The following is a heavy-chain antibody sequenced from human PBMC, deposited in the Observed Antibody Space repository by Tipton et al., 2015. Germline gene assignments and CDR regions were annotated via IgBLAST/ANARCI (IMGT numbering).Heavy chain of an antibody. Sequence: TLSLTCAVSGGSISSTNWWTWVRQPPGKGLEWIGEISQSGNTNYNPSLKSRVTISADKSKNQFSLNLKSVTAADTALYYCARVTVDYGDYVGAFDIWVQGTMVTVSS. CDR1: GGSISSTNW. J-gene: IGHJ3*02. CDR2: ISQSGNT. V-gene: IGHV4-4*02. CDR3: ARVTVDYGDYVGAFDI. D-gene: IGHD4-17*01.